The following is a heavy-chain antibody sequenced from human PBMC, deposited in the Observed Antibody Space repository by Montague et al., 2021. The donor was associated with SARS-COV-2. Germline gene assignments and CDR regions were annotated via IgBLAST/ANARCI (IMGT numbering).Heavy chain of an antibody. Sequence: SETLSLTCTVSGGSINNYYWSWIRQPPEKGPEWIAFIRYTGSANYNPSLKSRATISVDPYKNQCSLKLTSVTAADAALYYCARHLAVGTSGFDIWGQGTMVTVSS. V-gene: IGHV4-59*08. CDR1: GGSINNYY. CDR3: ARHLAVGTSGFDI. J-gene: IGHJ3*02. D-gene: IGHD6-19*01. CDR2: IRYTGSA.